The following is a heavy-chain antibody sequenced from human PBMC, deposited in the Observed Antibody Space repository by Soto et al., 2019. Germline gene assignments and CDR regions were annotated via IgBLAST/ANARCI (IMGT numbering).Heavy chain of an antibody. CDR1: GFTFSSYS. V-gene: IGHV3-21*01. CDR2: ISSSSYI. D-gene: IGHD3-10*01. Sequence: GGSLRLSCAASGFTFSSYSMNWVRQAPGKGLEWVSSISSSSYIYYADSVKGRFTISRDNAKNSLYLQMNSLRAEDTAVYYCARSKTYGSGSYYSGYYYYYMDVWGKGTTVTVSS. J-gene: IGHJ6*03. CDR3: ARSKTYGSGSYYSGYYYYYMDV.